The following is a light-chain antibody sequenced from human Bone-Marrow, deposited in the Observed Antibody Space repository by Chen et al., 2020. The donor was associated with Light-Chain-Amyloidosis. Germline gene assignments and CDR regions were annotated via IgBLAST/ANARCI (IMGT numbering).Light chain of an antibody. CDR3: QSYQGSSQGV. CDR1: SGSISTNY. V-gene: IGLV6-57*01. CDR2: EGD. J-gene: IGLJ3*02. Sequence: NFMLTQPPSVSESPGKTVIISCTRSSGSISTNYVQWYQHRPGSSPTSVIYEGDQRPSWVPDRFSGAIGRSSNSASLTIAGLKTEDEADYYCQSYQGSSQGVFGGGTKLTVL.